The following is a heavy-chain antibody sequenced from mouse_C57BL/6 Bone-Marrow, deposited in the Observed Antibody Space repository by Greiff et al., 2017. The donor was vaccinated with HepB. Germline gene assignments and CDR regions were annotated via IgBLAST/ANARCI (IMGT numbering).Heavy chain of an antibody. CDR1: GFSLTSYG. Sequence: VQLKESGPGLVQPSQSLSITCTVSGFSLTSYGVHWVRQSPGKGLEWLGVIWSGGSTDYNAAFISRLSISKDNSKSQVFFKMNSLQADDTAIYYCARSFTTVVGGAAYWGQGTLVTVSA. V-gene: IGHV2-2*01. D-gene: IGHD1-1*01. J-gene: IGHJ3*01. CDR2: IWSGGST. CDR3: ARSFTTVVGGAAY.